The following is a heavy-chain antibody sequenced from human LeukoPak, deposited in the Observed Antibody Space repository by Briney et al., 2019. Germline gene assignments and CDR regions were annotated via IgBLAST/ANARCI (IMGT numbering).Heavy chain of an antibody. D-gene: IGHD3-22*01. V-gene: IGHV1-69*04. CDR3: ARDIYDSSGYTPGFDY. CDR2: IIPILGIA. J-gene: IGHJ4*02. Sequence: ASVKVPCKASGGTFSSYAISWVRQAPGQGLEWMGRIIPILGIANYAQKFQGRVTITADKSTSTAYMELSSLRSEDTAVYYCARDIYDSSGYTPGFDYWGQGTLVTVSS. CDR1: GGTFSSYA.